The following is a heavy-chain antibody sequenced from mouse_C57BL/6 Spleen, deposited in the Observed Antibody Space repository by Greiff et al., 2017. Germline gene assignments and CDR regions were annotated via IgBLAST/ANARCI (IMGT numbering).Heavy chain of an antibody. J-gene: IGHJ4*01. CDR1: GFTFSSYA. V-gene: IGHV5-4*01. CDR3: ARAITTVVATDAMDY. D-gene: IGHD1-1*01. Sequence: DVHLVESGGGLVKPGGSLKLSCEVSGFTFSSYAMSWVRQTPEKRLEWVATISDGGSYTYYPDNVKGRFTLSRANAKNNLYLQLSHLKSEDTAMYYCARAITTVVATDAMDYWGQGTSVTVSS. CDR2: ISDGGSYT.